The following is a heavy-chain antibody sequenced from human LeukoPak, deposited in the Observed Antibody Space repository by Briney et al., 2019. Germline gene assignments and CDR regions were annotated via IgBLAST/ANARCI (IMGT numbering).Heavy chain of an antibody. CDR2: VYYSGST. D-gene: IGHD3-10*01. J-gene: IGHJ4*02. Sequence: SETLSLTCTVSGGSINGYYWSWLRQPPGKGLEWIGYVYYSGSTNYNPPLKSRVTMSVDTSKNQLSLKLSSVTAADTAVYYCAGISPQGSFFVYWGQGTLVTVSS. V-gene: IGHV4-59*01. CDR1: GGSINGYY. CDR3: AGISPQGSFFVY.